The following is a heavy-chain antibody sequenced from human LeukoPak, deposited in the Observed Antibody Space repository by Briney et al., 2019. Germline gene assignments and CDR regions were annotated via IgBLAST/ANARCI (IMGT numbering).Heavy chain of an antibody. V-gene: IGHV4-39*07. J-gene: IGHJ5*02. Sequence: WVRQAPGKGLEWIGSIYYSGSTYYNPSLKSRVTISVDTSKNQFSLKLSSVTAADTAVYYCARDTGPSYYYGSGSSKTGGFDPWGQGTLVTVSS. CDR3: ARDTGPSYYYGSGSSKTGGFDP. D-gene: IGHD3-10*01. CDR2: IYYSGST.